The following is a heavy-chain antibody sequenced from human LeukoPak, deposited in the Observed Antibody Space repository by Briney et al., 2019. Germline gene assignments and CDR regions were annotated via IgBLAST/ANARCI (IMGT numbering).Heavy chain of an antibody. CDR3: SSVRGPVSDDDYDN. Sequence: ASVTDSLMASGYTFTNYGLSWVRPAPGPGGEWVGRNNAYNGNINYPLTLPGRDTMTTDTTTITGYRELSSLRSDDTTVYYCSSVRGPVSDDDYDNWGQGALVTVSS. V-gene: IGHV1-18*01. D-gene: IGHD4-17*01. CDR1: GYTFTNYG. J-gene: IGHJ4*02. CDR2: NNAYNGNI.